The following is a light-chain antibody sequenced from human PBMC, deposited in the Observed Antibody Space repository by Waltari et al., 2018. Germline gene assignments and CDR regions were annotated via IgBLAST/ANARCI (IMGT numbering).Light chain of an antibody. CDR3: TSYAGSHNWV. CDR2: EGN. CDR1: SSDVGGYNY. V-gene: IGLV2-8*01. J-gene: IGLJ2*01. Sequence: QSALTQPPSASGSPGQSVTISCTGTSSDVGGYNYVSWYQHHPGKAPKLMISEGNKRPSGVPDRFSGSKSCNTASRTVSGLQADDEADYYCTSYAGSHNWVFGGGTKLTVL.